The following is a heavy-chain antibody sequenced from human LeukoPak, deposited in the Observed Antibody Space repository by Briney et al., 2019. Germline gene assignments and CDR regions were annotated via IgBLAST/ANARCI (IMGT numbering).Heavy chain of an antibody. CDR3: ASGYSYGFDY. CDR2: IFYNGNT. Sequence: SETLSLTCTVSGGSISSYYWSWLRQPPGKGLEWIAYIFYNGNTKYNPSLKSRVTISVDTSKTQFSLKVTSVTAADTAVYYCASGYSYGFDYWGQGTLVTVSS. D-gene: IGHD5-18*01. CDR1: GGSISSYY. V-gene: IGHV4-59*01. J-gene: IGHJ4*02.